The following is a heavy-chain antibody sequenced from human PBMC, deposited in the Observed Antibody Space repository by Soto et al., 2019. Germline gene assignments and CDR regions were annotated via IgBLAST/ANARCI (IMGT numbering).Heavy chain of an antibody. J-gene: IGHJ4*02. Sequence: QVQLVEYGGGVVPPGRSLRLSCAASGFAFSTFGLHWVRQAPGKGLEWVALISDDGSKRYYADSVKGRFTISRDDSKSILYLQMDSLRTDDTAVYYCAKGRVPASYWYRIFGHWGQGTLVTVSS. V-gene: IGHV3-30*18. CDR3: AKGRVPASYWYRIFGH. CDR1: GFAFSTFG. D-gene: IGHD3-10*02. CDR2: ISDDGSKR.